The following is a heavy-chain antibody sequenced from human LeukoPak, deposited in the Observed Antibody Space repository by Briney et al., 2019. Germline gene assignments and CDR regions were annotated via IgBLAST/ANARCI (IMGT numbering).Heavy chain of an antibody. J-gene: IGHJ4*02. CDR3: ASRNDILTGYVFDF. V-gene: IGHV4-39*01. D-gene: IGHD3-9*01. Sequence: SETLSLTCTVPGGSLSSSIYYWGWIRQPPGKGLEWIGSIYYSGNTSYNPSRKSRVTISVDTSKNQFSLKLTSVTAADTAVYYCASRNDILTGYVFDFWGQGTLVTVSS. CDR1: GGSLSSSIYY. CDR2: IYYSGNT.